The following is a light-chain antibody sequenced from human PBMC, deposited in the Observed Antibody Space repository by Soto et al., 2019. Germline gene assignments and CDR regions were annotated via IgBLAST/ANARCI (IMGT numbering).Light chain of an antibody. J-gene: IGKJ5*01. Sequence: EIVLTQSPATLSLYPGERATLSCRASQSISNSLGWYQQKPGLAPRLLIYDASNRATDIPARFSGSGSGTDFTLTISSLDPEDFAVYYCQQSSDWPLTFGQGTRLEIK. V-gene: IGKV3-11*01. CDR3: QQSSDWPLT. CDR1: QSISNS. CDR2: DAS.